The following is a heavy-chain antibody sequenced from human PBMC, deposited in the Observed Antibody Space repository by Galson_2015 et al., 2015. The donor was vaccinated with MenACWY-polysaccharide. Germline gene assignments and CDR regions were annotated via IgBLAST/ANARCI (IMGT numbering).Heavy chain of an antibody. Sequence: SVKVSCKASGYTFTSYATNWVRQAPGQGLEWMGWINTNTGNPTYAQGFTGRVVFSLDTSVSTAYLQISSLKAEDTAVYYCARGPKQKVTTVPTGRFDYWGQGTLVTVSS. CDR1: GYTFTSYA. J-gene: IGHJ4*02. CDR3: ARGPKQKVTTVPTGRFDY. CDR2: INTNTGNP. D-gene: IGHD4-17*01. V-gene: IGHV7-4-1*02.